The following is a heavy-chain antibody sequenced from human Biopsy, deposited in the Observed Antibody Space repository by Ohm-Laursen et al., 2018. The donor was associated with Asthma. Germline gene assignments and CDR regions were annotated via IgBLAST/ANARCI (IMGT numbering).Heavy chain of an antibody. CDR2: TSVYNGNT. CDR1: GYTFNSAG. Sequence: VASVKVSCKASGYTFNSAGITWVRQAPGQGLEWMGWTSVYNGNTKVAQKLQDRVTMITDTSTSTAYMELRSLRSDDTAVYFCARAVDYSHYYGIDVWGQGTTVTVSP. CDR3: ARAVDYSHYYGIDV. J-gene: IGHJ6*01. V-gene: IGHV1-18*01. D-gene: IGHD3-10*01.